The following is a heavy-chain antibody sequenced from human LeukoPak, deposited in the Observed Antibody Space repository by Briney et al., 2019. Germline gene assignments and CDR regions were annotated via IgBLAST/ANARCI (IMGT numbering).Heavy chain of an antibody. J-gene: IGHJ4*02. Sequence: PSETLSLTCAVYGGSFSGYYWSWIRQPPGKGLEWIGEINHSGSTNYNPSLKSRVTISVDTSKNQFSLKLSSVTAADTAVYYCARYKGRGGSSTSCFDYWGQGTLVTVSS. CDR1: GGSFSGYY. V-gene: IGHV4-34*01. CDR2: INHSGST. CDR3: ARYKGRGGSSTSCFDY. D-gene: IGHD2-2*01.